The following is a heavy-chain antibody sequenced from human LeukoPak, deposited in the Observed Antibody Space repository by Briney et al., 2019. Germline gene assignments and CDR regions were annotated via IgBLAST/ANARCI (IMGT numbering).Heavy chain of an antibody. J-gene: IGHJ3*02. CDR2: INHSGST. V-gene: IGHV4-34*01. D-gene: IGHD6-6*01. Sequence: SETLSFTCAVYGGSFSGYYWSWIRQPPGKGLEWIGEINHSGSTNYNPSLKSRVTISVDTSKNQFSLKLSSVTAADTAVYYCSAARPEGDAFDIWGQGTMVTVSS. CDR1: GGSFSGYY. CDR3: SAARPEGDAFDI.